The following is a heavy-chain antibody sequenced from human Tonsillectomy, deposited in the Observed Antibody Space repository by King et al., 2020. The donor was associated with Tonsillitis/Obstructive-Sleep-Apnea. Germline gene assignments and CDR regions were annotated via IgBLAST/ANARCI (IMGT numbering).Heavy chain of an antibody. CDR2: ISTSSSYT. Sequence: VQLVESGGGLVKPGGSLRLSCAASGFPFGDYYMSWIRQAPGKGLEWVSYISTSSSYTDYVDSVKGRFTISRDNAKGSLYLQMNSLRAEDTGVYYCARDVTGQLVNFDVWGQGTLVTVSS. D-gene: IGHD6-6*01. CDR1: GFPFGDYY. J-gene: IGHJ4*02. V-gene: IGHV3-11*05. CDR3: ARDVTGQLVNFDV.